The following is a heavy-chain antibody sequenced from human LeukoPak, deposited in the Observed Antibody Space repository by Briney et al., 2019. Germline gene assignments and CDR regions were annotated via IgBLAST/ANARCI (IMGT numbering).Heavy chain of an antibody. D-gene: IGHD3-16*01. CDR1: GGSFSGYY. J-gene: IGHJ5*02. CDR3: ARHYGP. Sequence: SETLSLTCDVYGGSFSGYYWSWIRQPPGKGLEWIGEINHSGSTYYNPSLKSRVTISVDTSKNQFSLKLNSVTAADTAVYYCARHYGPWGQGTLVTVSS. V-gene: IGHV4-34*01. CDR2: INHSGST.